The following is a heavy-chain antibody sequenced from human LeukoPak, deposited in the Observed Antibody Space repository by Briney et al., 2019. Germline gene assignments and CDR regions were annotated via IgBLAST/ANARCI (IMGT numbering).Heavy chain of an antibody. CDR3: ASGLATLDY. J-gene: IGHJ4*02. Sequence: ASVKVSCKASGYTFTSYGISWVRQAPGQGLEWMGWISAYDGNTNYAQKLQGRVTMTRDTSTSTVYMELSSLRSEDTAVYYCASGLATLDYWGQGTPVTVSS. CDR2: ISAYDGNT. V-gene: IGHV1-18*01. D-gene: IGHD5-12*01. CDR1: GYTFTSYG.